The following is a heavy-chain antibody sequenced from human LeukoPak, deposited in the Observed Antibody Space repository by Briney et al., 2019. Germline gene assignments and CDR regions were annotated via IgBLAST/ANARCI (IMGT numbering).Heavy chain of an antibody. CDR1: GGTFSSYA. Sequence: SVKVSCKASGGTFSSYAISWVRQAPGQGLEWMGGIIPIFGTANYAQEFQGRVTITADESTSTAYMELSSLRSEDAAVYYCARALYCSSTSCYLVSWGQGTLVTVSS. J-gene: IGHJ5*01. CDR2: IIPIFGTA. CDR3: ARALYCSSTSCYLVS. D-gene: IGHD2-2*01. V-gene: IGHV1-69*01.